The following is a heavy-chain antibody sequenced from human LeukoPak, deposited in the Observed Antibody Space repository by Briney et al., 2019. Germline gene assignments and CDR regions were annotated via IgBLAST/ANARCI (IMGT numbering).Heavy chain of an antibody. CDR3: ATVRGAVSY. V-gene: IGHV4-4*07. D-gene: IGHD3-10*01. Sequence: SETLSLTCTVSGGSISSYFWSWIRQPAGKGLEWIGRYYNSGSTNYNPSLKSRVTMSVDTSKNQFYLKLSSMTAADTAVYYCATVRGAVSYWGQGTPVTVSS. J-gene: IGHJ4*02. CDR1: GGSISSYF. CDR2: YYNSGST.